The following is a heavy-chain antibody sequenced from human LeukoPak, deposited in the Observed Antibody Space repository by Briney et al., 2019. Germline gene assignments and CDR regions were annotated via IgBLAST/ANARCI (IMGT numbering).Heavy chain of an antibody. V-gene: IGHV3-74*01. D-gene: IGHD3-16*01. Sequence: PGGSLRLSCAASGFTFSDTWMHWVRQVPGKGLVWVSRIRSDGSDARYAESVKGRFTISRDNAKNSLYLQMNSLRAEDTAVYYCARDYFWEQYYFDYWGQGTLVTVSP. CDR1: GFTFSDTW. CDR2: IRSDGSDA. CDR3: ARDYFWEQYYFDY. J-gene: IGHJ4*02.